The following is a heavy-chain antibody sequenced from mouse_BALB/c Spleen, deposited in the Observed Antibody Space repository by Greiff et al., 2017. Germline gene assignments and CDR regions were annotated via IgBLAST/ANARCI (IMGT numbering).Heavy chain of an antibody. CDR2: ISSGGSYT. V-gene: IGHV5-9-4*01. CDR3: ARDPSYYGSSDYYAMDY. CDR1: GFTFSSYA. J-gene: IGHJ4*01. D-gene: IGHD1-1*01. Sequence: EVQRVESGGGLVKPGGSLKLSCAASGFTFSSYAMSWVRQSPEKRLEWVAEISSGGSYTYYPDTVTGRFTISRDNAKNTLYLEMSSLRSEDTAMYYCARDPSYYGSSDYYAMDYWGQGTSVTVSS.